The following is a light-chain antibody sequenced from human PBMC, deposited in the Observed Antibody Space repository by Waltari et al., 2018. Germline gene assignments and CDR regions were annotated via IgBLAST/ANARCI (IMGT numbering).Light chain of an antibody. Sequence: QSALTQPRSVSGSPGQSVTISCTGTSSDVGANNFVSWYQHHPDKAPKPIIYDINKRPSGGPDRCSGSKSGNTASLTISGLQAEDEADYYCCSCVGRNIYWVFGGGTKLTVL. V-gene: IGLV2-11*01. CDR1: SSDVGANNF. CDR3: CSCVGRNIYWV. J-gene: IGLJ3*02. CDR2: DIN.